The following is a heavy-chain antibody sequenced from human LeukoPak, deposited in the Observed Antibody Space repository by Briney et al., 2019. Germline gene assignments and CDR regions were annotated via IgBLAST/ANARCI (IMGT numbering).Heavy chain of an antibody. V-gene: IGHV3-48*02. J-gene: IGHJ5*02. Sequence: GGSLRLSCAASGFTFSSYNMNWVRQAPGKGLEWVSFISDSGTTIYYADSVKGRFTISRDNAKNSLYLQMNSLRDEDTAVYYCASISRPERRTWGQGTLVTVSS. CDR3: ASISRPERRT. D-gene: IGHD1-14*01. CDR1: GFTFSSYN. CDR2: ISDSGTTI.